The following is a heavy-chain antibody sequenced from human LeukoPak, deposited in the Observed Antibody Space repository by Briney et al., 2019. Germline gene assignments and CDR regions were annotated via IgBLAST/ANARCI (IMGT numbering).Heavy chain of an antibody. CDR1: GFTFSSYG. V-gene: IGHV3-33*08. D-gene: IGHD6-13*01. CDR3: ARDGASIAAAGYYYGMDV. Sequence: GRSLRLSCAASGFTFSSYGMHWVRQAPGKGLEWVAVIWYDGSNKHYADSVKGRFTISRDNSKNTLYLQMNSLRAEDTAVYYCARDGASIAAAGYYYGMDVWGQGTTVTVSS. CDR2: IWYDGSNK. J-gene: IGHJ6*02.